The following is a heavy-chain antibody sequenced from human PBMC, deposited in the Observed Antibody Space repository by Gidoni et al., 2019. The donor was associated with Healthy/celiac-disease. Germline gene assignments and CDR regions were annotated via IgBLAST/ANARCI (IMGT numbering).Heavy chain of an antibody. D-gene: IGHD3-22*01. CDR2: IYYSGGT. J-gene: IGHJ4*02. Sequence: QVQLQESGPGLVKPSETLSLTCTVSGGSISSYSWIWIRQPPGTGREWIGYIYYSGGTNYNPALKSRVTISVDTSKNQFSLKLSSVTAAYTAVYYCARALYYYDSSGQPTLYYFDYWGQGTLVTVSS. V-gene: IGHV4-59*01. CDR1: GGSISSYS. CDR3: ARALYYYDSSGQPTLYYFDY.